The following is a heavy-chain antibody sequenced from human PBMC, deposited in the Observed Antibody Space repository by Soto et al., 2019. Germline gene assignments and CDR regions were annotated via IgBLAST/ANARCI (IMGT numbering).Heavy chain of an antibody. J-gene: IGHJ4*02. CDR3: ARVAAAGIAY. CDR1: GGSISSYY. D-gene: IGHD6-13*01. CDR2: IYYSGST. V-gene: IGHV4-59*01. Sequence: SETLSLTCTVSGGSISSYYWSWIRQPPGKGLEWIGYIYYSGSTNYNPSLKSRVTISVDTSKNQFSLKLSSVTAADTAVYYCARVAAAGIAYWGQGTLVTVSS.